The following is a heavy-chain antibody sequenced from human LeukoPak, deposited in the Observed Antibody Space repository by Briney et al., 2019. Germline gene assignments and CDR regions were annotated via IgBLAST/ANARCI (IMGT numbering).Heavy chain of an antibody. CDR2: INPEGRTT. V-gene: IGHV3-74*01. J-gene: IGHJ4*02. CDR3: AVGYCTTTTCDGVGY. CDR1: GFTFSSHW. D-gene: IGHD2-2*01. Sequence: GGSLRLSCAASGFTFSSHWMHWVRQAPGMGLVWVSRINPEGRTTDYADSVEGRFTISRDNAKNTLYLQMNSLRVEDTAMYYCAVGYCTTTTCDGVGYWGQGTLVTVSS.